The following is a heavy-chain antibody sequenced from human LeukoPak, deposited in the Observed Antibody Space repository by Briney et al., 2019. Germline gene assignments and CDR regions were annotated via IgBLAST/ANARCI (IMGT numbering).Heavy chain of an antibody. Sequence: SVKVSCKASGGTFSSYAISWGRQAPGQGLEWRGRIIPILGIANSAQKLPGRGTITADKSTRPAYMELSSLRSDDTAVYYCERDPVVDYYYYYGMDVWGQGTTVTVSS. CDR3: ERDPVVDYYYYYGMDV. D-gene: IGHD2-15*01. CDR1: GGTFSSYA. V-gene: IGHV1-69*04. CDR2: IIPILGIA. J-gene: IGHJ6*02.